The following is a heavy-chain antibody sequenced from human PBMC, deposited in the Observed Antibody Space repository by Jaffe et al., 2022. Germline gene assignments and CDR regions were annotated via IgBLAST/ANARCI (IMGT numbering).Heavy chain of an antibody. CDR1: GGSISSYY. V-gene: IGHV4-59*01. CDR2: IYYSGST. D-gene: IGHD4-17*01. CDR3: ARDSGYHDYGDPRDAFDI. J-gene: IGHJ3*02. Sequence: QVQLQESGPGLVKPSETLSLTCTVSGGSISSYYWSWIRQPPGKGLEWIGYIYYSGSTNYNPSLKSRVTISVDTSKNQFSLKLSSVTAADTAVYYCARDSGYHDYGDPRDAFDIWGQGTMVTVSS.